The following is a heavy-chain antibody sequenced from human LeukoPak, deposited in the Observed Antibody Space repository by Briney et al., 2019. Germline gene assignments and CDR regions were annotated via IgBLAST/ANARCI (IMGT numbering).Heavy chain of an antibody. CDR2: INHSGST. J-gene: IGHJ4*02. D-gene: IGHD5-12*01. Sequence: SETLSLTCAVYGGSFRGYYWSWIRQPPGKGLAWIEEINHSGSTNYNPSLKSRVTISVDTSKNQFSLKLSSVTAADTAVYYCARGLGYLYSGYDPARFDYWGQGTLVTVSS. CDR3: ARGLGYLYSGYDPARFDY. V-gene: IGHV4-34*01. CDR1: GGSFRGYY.